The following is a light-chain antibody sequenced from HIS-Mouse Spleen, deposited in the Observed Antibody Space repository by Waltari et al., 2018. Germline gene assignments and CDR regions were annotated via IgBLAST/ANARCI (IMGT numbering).Light chain of an antibody. CDR3: CSYAGSSTWV. J-gene: IGLJ3*02. CDR1: SSAVGRYNL. Sequence: QSALTQPASVSGSPGQSITISCTGTSSAVGRYNLVSWYQQHPGQAPKLMIYEGSKRPSGVSNRFSGSKSGNTASLTISGLQAEDEADYYCCSYAGSSTWVFGGGTKLTVL. CDR2: EGS. V-gene: IGLV2-23*01.